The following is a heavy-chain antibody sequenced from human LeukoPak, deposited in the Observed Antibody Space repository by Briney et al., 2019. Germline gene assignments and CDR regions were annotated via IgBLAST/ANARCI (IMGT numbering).Heavy chain of an antibody. CDR3: ARDRRYSSSWYVRLYYYYYGMDV. Sequence: ASVKVSCKASGYTFTGYGISWVRQAPGQGLEWMGWISAYNGNTNYAQKLQGRVTMTTDTSTSTAYMELRSLRSDDTAVYYCARDRRYSSSWYVRLYYYYYGMDVWGQGTTVTVSS. CDR2: ISAYNGNT. J-gene: IGHJ6*02. V-gene: IGHV1-18*01. CDR1: GYTFTGYG. D-gene: IGHD6-13*01.